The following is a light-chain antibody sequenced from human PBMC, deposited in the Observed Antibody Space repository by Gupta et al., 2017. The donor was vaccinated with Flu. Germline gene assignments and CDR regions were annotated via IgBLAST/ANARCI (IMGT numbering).Light chain of an antibody. Sequence: SPATLSVSPGERATLSCRASQSVSTNLAWYQQRPGQAPRLLIYGASTRATGIPARFSGSGSGTEFTLTINSLQSEDFALYYCQQYNNWQTFGQGTKVEIK. CDR3: QQYNNWQT. J-gene: IGKJ1*01. CDR2: GAS. CDR1: QSVSTN. V-gene: IGKV3-15*01.